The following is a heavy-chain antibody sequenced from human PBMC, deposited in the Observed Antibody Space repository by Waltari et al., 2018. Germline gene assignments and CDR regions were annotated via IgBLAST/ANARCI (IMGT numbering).Heavy chain of an antibody. Sequence: QVPLVQSGAEVKKPGPSVKVSCRASGGTFSSYAISWVRQAPGQGLAWMGGIIPILGIANYAQKFQGRVTITADKSTSTAYMELSSLRSEDTAVYYCARGGCSSTSCPLNWFDPWGQGTLVTVSS. D-gene: IGHD2-2*01. J-gene: IGHJ5*02. CDR2: IIPILGIA. CDR1: GGTFSSYA. V-gene: IGHV1-69*10. CDR3: ARGGCSSTSCPLNWFDP.